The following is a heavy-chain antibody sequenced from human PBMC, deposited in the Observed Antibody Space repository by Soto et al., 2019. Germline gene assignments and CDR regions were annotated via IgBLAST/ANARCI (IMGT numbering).Heavy chain of an antibody. CDR2: IYYSGST. CDR3: AGGPTWYYYAA. CDR1: GGSISSYY. J-gene: IGHJ4*02. Sequence: QVQLQESGPGLVKPSETLSLTCTVSGGSISSYYWSWIRQPPGKGLEWIGYIYYSGSTNYNPSLKSRVTRSVDASKHQFPLKLSSVTAADTAVHYGAGGPTWYYYAAGGQGTLVTVSS. V-gene: IGHV4-59*01. D-gene: IGHD3-10*01.